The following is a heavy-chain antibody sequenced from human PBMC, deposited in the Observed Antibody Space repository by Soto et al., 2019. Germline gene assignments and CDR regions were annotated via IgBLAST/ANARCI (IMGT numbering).Heavy chain of an antibody. V-gene: IGHV3-53*01. Sequence: GGSLRLSCAASGFTVSSNYMSWVRQAPGKGLEWVSVIYSGGSTYYADSVKGRFTISRDNSKNTLYLQMNSLRAEDTAVYYCARTYDSSGYYAFDIWGQGTMVTVSS. D-gene: IGHD3-22*01. CDR2: IYSGGST. CDR1: GFTVSSNY. CDR3: ARTYDSSGYYAFDI. J-gene: IGHJ3*02.